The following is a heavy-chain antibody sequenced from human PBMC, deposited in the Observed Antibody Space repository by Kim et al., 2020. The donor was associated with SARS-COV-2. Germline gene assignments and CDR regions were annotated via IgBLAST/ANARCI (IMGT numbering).Heavy chain of an antibody. D-gene: IGHD3-9*01. CDR2: IIPIFGTA. J-gene: IGHJ6*02. CDR3: ARDLGRRGRRYDILTGSPPYFYYGMDV. V-gene: IGHV1-69*13. Sequence: SVKVSCKASGGTFSSYAISWVRQAPGQGLEWMGGIIPIFGTANYAQKFQGRVTITADESTSTAYMELSSLRSEDTAVYYCARDLGRRGRRYDILTGSPPYFYYGMDVWGQGTTVTVSS. CDR1: GGTFSSYA.